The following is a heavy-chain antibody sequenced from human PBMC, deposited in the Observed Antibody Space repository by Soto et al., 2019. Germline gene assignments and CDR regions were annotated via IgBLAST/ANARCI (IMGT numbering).Heavy chain of an antibody. CDR3: ARWVRYCSGGSCFHFDN. Sequence: SETLFLTCTVSGGSISSGDYYWSWIRQPPGKGLEWIGYIYHTGSTPYNPSLKSRVTMSVDTSKNQFSLNLSSVTAADTAVYYCARWVRYCSGGSCFHFDNWGQGTLVTVSS. D-gene: IGHD2-15*01. CDR1: GGSISSGDYY. CDR2: IYHTGST. J-gene: IGHJ4*02. V-gene: IGHV4-30-4*01.